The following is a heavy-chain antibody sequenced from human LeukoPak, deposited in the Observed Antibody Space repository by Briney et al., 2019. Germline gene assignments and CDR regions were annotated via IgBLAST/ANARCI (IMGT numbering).Heavy chain of an antibody. D-gene: IGHD4-4*01. CDR2: ISSDGTTT. CDR3: ARYSSSLHPDY. V-gene: IGHV3-74*01. J-gene: IGHJ4*02. CDR1: GFTFRNYW. Sequence: GESLRLSCAASGFTFRNYWMEWVRQAPGKGLVWVSRISSDGTTTTYADSVRGRFTISRDNSKNTLYLQMNSLRAEDTAVYYCARYSSSLHPDYWGQGTLVTVSS.